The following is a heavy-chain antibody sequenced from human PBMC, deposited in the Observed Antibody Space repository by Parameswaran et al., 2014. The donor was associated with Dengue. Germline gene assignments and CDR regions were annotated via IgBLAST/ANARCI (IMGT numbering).Heavy chain of an antibody. V-gene: IGHV1-69*04. D-gene: IGHD2-21*02. CDR2: IIPILGIA. J-gene: IGHJ6*02. CDR3: ARDPPPPCGGDCPDYYYYGMDV. Sequence: WVRQAPGQGLEWMGRIIPILGIANYAQKFQGRVTITADKSTSTAYMELSSLRSEDTAVYYCARDPPPPCGGDCPDYYYYGMDVWGQGTTVTVSS.